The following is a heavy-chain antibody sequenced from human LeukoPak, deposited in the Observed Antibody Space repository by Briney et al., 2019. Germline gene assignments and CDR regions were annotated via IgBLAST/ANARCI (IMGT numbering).Heavy chain of an antibody. CDR3: AKDMEPDYYGSGSHGD. D-gene: IGHD3-10*01. V-gene: IGHV3-9*01. Sequence: GRSLRLSCAASGFTFDDYAMHWVRQAPGKGLEWVSGISWNSGSIGYADSVKGRFTISRDNAKNSLYLQMNSLRAEDTALYYCAKDMEPDYYGSGSHGDWGQGTLVTVSS. J-gene: IGHJ4*02. CDR2: ISWNSGSI. CDR1: GFTFDDYA.